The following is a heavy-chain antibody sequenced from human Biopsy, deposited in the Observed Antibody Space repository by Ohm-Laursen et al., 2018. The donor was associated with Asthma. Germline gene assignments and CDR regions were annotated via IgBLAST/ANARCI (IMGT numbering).Heavy chain of an antibody. Sequence: SLRLSCAASEFTFGDYWMSWVRQVPGKGLEWVANIKHDGSEKDHVDSLKGRFTISRDNAKNSLYLQMNSLRAEDTAVYYCARTFHLWSPYHAEHYQLWGQGTLVTVSS. D-gene: IGHD3-3*02. CDR2: IKHDGSEK. J-gene: IGHJ1*01. CDR1: EFTFGDYW. CDR3: ARTFHLWSPYHAEHYQL. V-gene: IGHV3-7*01.